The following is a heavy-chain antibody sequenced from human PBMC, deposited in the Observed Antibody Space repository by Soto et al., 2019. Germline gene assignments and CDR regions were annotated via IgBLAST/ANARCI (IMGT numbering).Heavy chain of an antibody. V-gene: IGHV4-59*01. CDR1: GGSISSYY. CDR2: IYYSGST. Sequence: SETLSLTCTVSGGSISSYYWSWIRQPPGKGLEWIGYIYYSGSTNYNPSLKSRVTISVDTSKNQFSLRLSSVTAADTAVYYCAREPPPIAAAPRGFDPWGQGTLVTVSS. D-gene: IGHD6-13*01. CDR3: AREPPPIAAAPRGFDP. J-gene: IGHJ5*02.